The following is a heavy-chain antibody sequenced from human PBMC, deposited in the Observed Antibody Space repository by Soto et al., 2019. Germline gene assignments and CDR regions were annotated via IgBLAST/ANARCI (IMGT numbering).Heavy chain of an antibody. CDR3: ARARGAIFGVVIRNWFDP. V-gene: IGHV4-4*02. J-gene: IGHJ5*02. Sequence: PSAPLSLTCAVSGGSITSSNWLSWVRQSPRKGLEWVGEIYHNGSTNYNPSLKSRITISVDKSKNQFSLELRSVTTADTAVYYCARARGAIFGVVIRNWFDPWGQGTLVTVSS. CDR2: IYHNGST. CDR1: GGSITSSNW. D-gene: IGHD3-3*01.